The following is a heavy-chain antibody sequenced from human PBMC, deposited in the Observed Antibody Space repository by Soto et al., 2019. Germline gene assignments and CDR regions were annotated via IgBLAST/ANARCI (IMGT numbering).Heavy chain of an antibody. CDR3: VRTSLVVAAATREDY. J-gene: IGHJ4*02. D-gene: IGHD2-15*01. CDR2: INSDGSST. V-gene: IGHV3-74*01. CDR1: GFTFSSYW. Sequence: EVQLVESGGGLVQPGWSLRLSCAASGFTFSSYWMHWVRQAPGKGLVWVSRINSDGSSTSYADSVKGRFTISRDNAKNTLYQQMNTLRAEETAVYYCVRTSLVVAAATREDYWGQGTLVTVSS.